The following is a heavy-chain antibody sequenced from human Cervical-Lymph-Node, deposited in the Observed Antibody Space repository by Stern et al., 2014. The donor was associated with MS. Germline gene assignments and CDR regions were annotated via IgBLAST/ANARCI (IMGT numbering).Heavy chain of an antibody. D-gene: IGHD6-19*01. CDR1: GYTFTSYA. CDR3: AREIAVAGDYYGMDV. V-gene: IGHV7-4-1*01. J-gene: IGHJ6*02. CDR2: IKTNTGNP. Sequence: VQLVESGSELKKPGASVKVSCKASGYTFTSYAMNWVRQAPGQGLEWMGWIKTNTGNPTYAQGFTGRFVFSLDTSVSTAYLQICSLKAEDTAVYYCAREIAVAGDYYGMDVWGQGTTVTVSS.